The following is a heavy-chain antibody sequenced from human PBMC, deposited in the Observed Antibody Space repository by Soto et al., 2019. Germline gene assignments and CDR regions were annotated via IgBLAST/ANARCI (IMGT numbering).Heavy chain of an antibody. CDR1: GFTFSSYG. CDR2: ISYDGSNK. CDR3: AKDSAVHDYGDYCFDY. V-gene: IGHV3-30*18. Sequence: QVQLVESGGGVVQPGRSLRLSCAASGFTFSSYGMHWVRQAPGKGLEWVAVISYDGSNKYYADSVKGRFTISRDNSKNTLYLQMNSLRAEDTAVYYCAKDSAVHDYGDYCFDYWGKGTLVTVSS. D-gene: IGHD4-17*01. J-gene: IGHJ4*02.